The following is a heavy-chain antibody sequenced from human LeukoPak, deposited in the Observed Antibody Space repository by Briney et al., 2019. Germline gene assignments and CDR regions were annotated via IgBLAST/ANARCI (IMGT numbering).Heavy chain of an antibody. D-gene: IGHD1-14*01. CDR3: AREPDYYGMDV. CDR2: INSGGIST. J-gene: IGHJ6*02. CDR1: EFTFSSYW. V-gene: IGHV3-74*01. Sequence: GGSLRLSCSTSEFTFSSYWMHWVRQAPGKGLVWVSRINSGGISTTYADSVKGRFTISRDNAKNTLYLHMDSLRAEDTAVYYCAREPDYYGMDVWGQGTAVTVSS.